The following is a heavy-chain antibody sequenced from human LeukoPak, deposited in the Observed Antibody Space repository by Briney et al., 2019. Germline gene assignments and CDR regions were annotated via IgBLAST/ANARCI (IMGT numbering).Heavy chain of an antibody. CDR1: EYTFTRYY. CDR2: VNPSGGST. D-gene: IGHD1-26*01. V-gene: IGHV1-46*01. J-gene: IGHJ4*02. CDR3: ARDLEILPDY. Sequence: ASVKVSCKASEYTFTRYYMHWVRQAPGQGLEWMGVVNPSGGSTSYAQKFQGRVTMTRDTSTSTVYMELSSLRSEDTAVYYCARDLEILPDYWGQGTLVTVSS.